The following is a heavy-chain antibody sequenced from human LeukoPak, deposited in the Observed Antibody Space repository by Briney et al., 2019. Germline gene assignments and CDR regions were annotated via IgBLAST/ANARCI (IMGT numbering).Heavy chain of an antibody. V-gene: IGHV5-10-1*01. CDR1: GSIFTSYW. CDR3: ARLPLRLTGYYRFPLDY. J-gene: IGHJ4*02. Sequence: SGASLKISCKGSGSIFTSYWISWVRQMPGKGLEWMGRIDPSDSYTNYSPSFQGHVTISADKSISTAYLQWSSLKASDTAMYYCARLPLRLTGYYRFPLDYWGQGTLVTVSS. CDR2: IDPSDSYT. D-gene: IGHD3-9*01.